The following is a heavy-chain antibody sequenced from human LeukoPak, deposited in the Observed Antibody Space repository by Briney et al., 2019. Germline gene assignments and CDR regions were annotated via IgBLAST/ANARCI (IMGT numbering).Heavy chain of an antibody. CDR3: ARLRDGYNWAYYFDY. CDR2: IYTSGST. D-gene: IGHD5-24*01. J-gene: IGHJ4*02. V-gene: IGHV4-61*02. CDR1: GGSISSGSYY. Sequence: NPSETLSLTCTVSGGSISSGSYYWSWLRQPAGKGLEWIGRIYTSGSTNYNPSLKSRVTISVDTSKNQFSLKLSSVTAADTAVYYCARLRDGYNWAYYFDYWGQGTLVTVSS.